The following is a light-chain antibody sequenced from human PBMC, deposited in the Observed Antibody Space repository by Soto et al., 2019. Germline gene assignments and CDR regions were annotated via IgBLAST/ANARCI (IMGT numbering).Light chain of an antibody. CDR2: AAS. V-gene: IGKV3-20*01. CDR1: QSISSTY. CDR3: QQYYAASWK. Sequence: EIVLTQSPGSLSLSPGERATLSCRASQSISSTYLAWYRQKPGQAPRLLIYAASSRATGIPDRFSGSGSGTDFTITISRLEPEDFAVYYCQQYYAASWKFGQGTKV. J-gene: IGKJ1*01.